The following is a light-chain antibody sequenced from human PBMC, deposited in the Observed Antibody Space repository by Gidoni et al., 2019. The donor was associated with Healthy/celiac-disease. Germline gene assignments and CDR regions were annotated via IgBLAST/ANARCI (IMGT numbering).Light chain of an antibody. CDR1: QTISSY. V-gene: IGKV1-39*01. Sequence: DIQMTQSPSSLSASVGDRVTITCRASQTISSYLNWYQQKPGNAPKLLIYAASSLQSGVPSRFSGSGSGTDFTLTISALQPEDFATYYCQQSYTTPRTFGPGTKVESK. J-gene: IGKJ1*01. CDR2: AAS. CDR3: QQSYTTPRT.